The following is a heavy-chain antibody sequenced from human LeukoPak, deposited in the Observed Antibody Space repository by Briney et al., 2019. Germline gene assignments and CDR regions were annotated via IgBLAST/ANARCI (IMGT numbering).Heavy chain of an antibody. CDR3: AGDGYKTNWYFDL. CDR1: GGSISSYY. D-gene: IGHD5-24*01. CDR2: IHYSGST. V-gene: IGHV4-59*01. Sequence: SETLSLTCTVSGGSISSYYWSWIRQPPGKGLEWIGYIHYSGSTNYNPSLKSRVTISVDTSKNQFSLKLSSVTAADTAVYYCAGDGYKTNWYFDLWGRGTLVTVSS. J-gene: IGHJ2*01.